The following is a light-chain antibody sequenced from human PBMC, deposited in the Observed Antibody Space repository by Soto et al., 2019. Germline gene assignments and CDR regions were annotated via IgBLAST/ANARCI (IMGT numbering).Light chain of an antibody. J-gene: IGKJ2*01. CDR2: DAS. CDR3: QHRSNWPYS. Sequence: EIVLTQSPATLSLSPGERATLSCRASQSVSSYLGWYQQKPGQAPRLLIYDASSRATGIPARFSGSGSGTDFTLTISSLEPEDFAVYYGQHRSNWPYSFGQGTKLEIK. CDR1: QSVSSY. V-gene: IGKV3-11*01.